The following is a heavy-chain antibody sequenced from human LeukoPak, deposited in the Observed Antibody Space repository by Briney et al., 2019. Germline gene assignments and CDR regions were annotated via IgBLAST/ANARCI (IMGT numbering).Heavy chain of an antibody. CDR1: GYTFTGYY. Sequence: ASVKVSCKASGYTFTGYYMHWVRQAPGQGLEWMGWINPNSGGTNYAQKFQGWVTMTRDTSISTAYMELSRLRSDDTAVYYCATGYSSGWYDAFDIWGQGTMVTVSS. D-gene: IGHD6-13*01. V-gene: IGHV1-2*04. CDR2: INPNSGGT. CDR3: ATGYSSGWYDAFDI. J-gene: IGHJ3*02.